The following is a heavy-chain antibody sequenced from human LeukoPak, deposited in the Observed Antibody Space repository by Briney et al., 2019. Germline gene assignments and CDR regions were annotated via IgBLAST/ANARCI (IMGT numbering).Heavy chain of an antibody. J-gene: IGHJ4*01. CDR3: TRELPREVTLDY. V-gene: IGHV3-74*01. CDR2: INTDGSST. CDR1: GFTFISYG. Sequence: GGSLRLSCAASGFTFISYGMQWLREAPGKGLVWVSRINTDGSSTSYADSVKGRFTVSRDNAKNTVYLQVNSLRAEDTAVYFCTRELPREVTLDYWGQGTLVTVSS. D-gene: IGHD2-21*02.